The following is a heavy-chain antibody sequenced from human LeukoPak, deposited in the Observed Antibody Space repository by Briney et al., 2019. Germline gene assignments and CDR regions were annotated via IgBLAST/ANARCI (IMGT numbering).Heavy chain of an antibody. J-gene: IGHJ4*02. CDR1: GFTFSSYW. D-gene: IGHD3-3*01. CDR2: INSDGSST. CDR3: AKDNRDCDFWSGYMPFDY. V-gene: IGHV3-74*01. Sequence: SGGSLRLSCAASGFTFSSYWMHWVRQAPGKGLVWVSRINSDGSSTSYADSVKGRFTISRDNAKNTLYLQMNSLRAEDTAVYYCAKDNRDCDFWSGYMPFDYWGQGTLVTVSS.